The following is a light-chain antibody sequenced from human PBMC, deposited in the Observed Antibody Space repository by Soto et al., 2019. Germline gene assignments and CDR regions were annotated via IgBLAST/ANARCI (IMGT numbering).Light chain of an antibody. CDR3: QQYHDWVT. Sequence: ELVLTQSPGTLSLSPGERATLSCRGSQSVSSSKLAWYQQKPGQAPRLLIYAASSRATGIPDRFSGSGSGTEFTLTISYLRPEDSAVYLCQQYHDWVTFGGGTKVDNK. CDR1: QSVSSSK. V-gene: IGKV3-20*01. CDR2: AAS. J-gene: IGKJ4*01.